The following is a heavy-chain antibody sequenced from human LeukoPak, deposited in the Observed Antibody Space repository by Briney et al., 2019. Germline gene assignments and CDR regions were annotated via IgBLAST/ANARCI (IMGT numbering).Heavy chain of an antibody. V-gene: IGHV1-2*02. D-gene: IGHD3-10*01. CDR3: GSFDY. CDR2: INPNSGGT. Sequence: VASVKVSCKASGYTFTGYYMHWVRQAPGQGLEWMGWINPNSGGTNYAQKLQGRVTMTTDTSTSTAYMDTAVYYCARDHYYGSGSFDYWGQGTLVTVSS. J-gene: IGHJ4*02. CDR1: GYTFTGYY.